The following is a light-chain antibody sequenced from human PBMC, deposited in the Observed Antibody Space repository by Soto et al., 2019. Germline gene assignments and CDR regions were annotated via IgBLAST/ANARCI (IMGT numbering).Light chain of an antibody. V-gene: IGLV2-11*01. J-gene: IGLJ1*01. Sequence: QSALTQPRSVSGSPGHSVTISCTGTSSDVGGFNYVSWYQQHPGKDPKLMIYDVSERPSGVPDRFSGSKSGNTASLTISGLQADDEADYYCCSYAGTYTYVFGTGTKLTVL. CDR2: DVS. CDR1: SSDVGGFNY. CDR3: CSYAGTYTYV.